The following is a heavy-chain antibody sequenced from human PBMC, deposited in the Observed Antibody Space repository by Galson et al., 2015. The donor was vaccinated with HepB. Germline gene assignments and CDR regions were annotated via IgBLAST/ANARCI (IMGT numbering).Heavy chain of an antibody. CDR1: GFTFSSYW. CDR2: IKQDGSEK. Sequence: SLRLSCAASGFTFSSYWMSWVRQAPGKGLEWVDNIKQDGSEKYYVDSVKGRFTISRDNAKNSLYLQMNSLRAEDTAVYYCARLPDVWGPFRPWCQGTLVTVSS. CDR3: ARLPDVWGPFRP. J-gene: IGHJ5*02. D-gene: IGHD3-16*01. V-gene: IGHV3-7*03.